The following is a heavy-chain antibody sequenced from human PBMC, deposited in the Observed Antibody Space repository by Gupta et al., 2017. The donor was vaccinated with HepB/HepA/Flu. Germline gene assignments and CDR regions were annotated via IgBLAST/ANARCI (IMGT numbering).Heavy chain of an antibody. Sequence: EVQLVESGGDLVEPGRSLRLSCTASGFNLGDYGVSWFRQAPGKGLELGSFIGNSPDGETTYYAESVKGRFTISRDDSKGVPFLQMKSLKAEDTAVYYCARRRYYVVDLWGQGTLVTVSS. J-gene: IGHJ5*02. CDR3: ARRRYYVVDL. CDR2: IGNSPDGETT. V-gene: IGHV3-49*03. D-gene: IGHD3-10*02. CDR1: GFNLGDYG.